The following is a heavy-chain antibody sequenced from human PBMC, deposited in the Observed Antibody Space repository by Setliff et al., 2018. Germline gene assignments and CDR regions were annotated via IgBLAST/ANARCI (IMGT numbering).Heavy chain of an antibody. CDR1: GYSFTSNW. CDR3: ASLQAAQYFQY. V-gene: IGHV5-51*01. CDR2: IYPGDSET. Sequence: GESLKISCVGSGYSFTSNWIAWVRQMPGKGLDWMGIIYPGDSETRHSPSFQGRVTISVDKSISTAYLQWGSLRASDSAIYYCASLQAAQYFQYWGQGTLVTVSS. J-gene: IGHJ1*01.